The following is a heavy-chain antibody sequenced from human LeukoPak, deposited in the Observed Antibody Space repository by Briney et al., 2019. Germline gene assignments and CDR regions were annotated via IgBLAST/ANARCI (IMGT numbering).Heavy chain of an antibody. CDR1: GYTLTSYY. J-gene: IGHJ6*03. V-gene: IGHV1-46*01. D-gene: IGHD1-1*01. CDR2: INPSGGST. CDR3: ARGGETNWNPKSYYYYYYMDV. Sequence: ASVKVSCKASGYTLTSYYMHWVRQAPGQGLEWMGIINPSGGSTSYAQKFQGRVTMTRDTSTSTVYMELSSLRSEDTAVYYCARGGETNWNPKSYYYYYYMDVWGKGTTVTVSS.